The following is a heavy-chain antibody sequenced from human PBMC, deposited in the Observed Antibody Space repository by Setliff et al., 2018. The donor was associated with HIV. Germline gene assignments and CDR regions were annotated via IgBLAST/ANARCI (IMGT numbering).Heavy chain of an antibody. V-gene: IGHV4-4*09. CDR1: GGSISSYY. CDR2: IYTSGST. D-gene: IGHD4-17*01. Sequence: SETLSLTCTVSGGSISSYYWSWIRQPPGKGLEWIGYIYTSGSTNYNPSLKSRVTISVDTSKNQFSLKINFVTAADTAVYYCARVGTTVTTRETYKWFDPWGQGTLVTVSS. CDR3: ARVGTTVTTRETYKWFDP. J-gene: IGHJ5*02.